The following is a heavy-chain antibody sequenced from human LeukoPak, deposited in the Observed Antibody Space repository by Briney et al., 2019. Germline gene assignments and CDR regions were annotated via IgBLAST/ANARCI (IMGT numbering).Heavy chain of an antibody. CDR3: ARGDQTYYYDSSGSDY. CDR1: GFTFSSYS. CDR2: ISSSSSTI. J-gene: IGHJ4*02. V-gene: IGHV3-48*02. Sequence: GGSLRLSCAASGFTFSSYSMNWVRQAPGKGLEWVSYISSSSSTIYYADSVKGRFTISRDNAKNSLYLQMNSLRDEDTAVYYCARGDQTYYYDSSGSDYWSQGTLVTVSS. D-gene: IGHD3-22*01.